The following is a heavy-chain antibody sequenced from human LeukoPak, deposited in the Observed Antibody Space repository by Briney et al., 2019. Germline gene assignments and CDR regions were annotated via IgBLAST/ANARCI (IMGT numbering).Heavy chain of an antibody. CDR2: INRSGGGT. V-gene: IGHV3-23*01. J-gene: IGHJ6*02. CDR3: VRDWGYDLWNSYSYGMDV. D-gene: IGHD3-3*01. Sequence: PGGSLRLSCVASGFTFSNYAMTWVRQAPGKGLEWVSTINRSGGGTFYAASVKGRFSISRDNSKNTIYLHMNGLRGEDTAIYYCVRDWGYDLWNSYSYGMDVWGQGTTVAVSS. CDR1: GFTFSNYA.